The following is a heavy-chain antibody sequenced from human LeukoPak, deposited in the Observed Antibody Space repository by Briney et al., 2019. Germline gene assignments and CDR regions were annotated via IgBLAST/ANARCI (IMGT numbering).Heavy chain of an antibody. CDR3: ARFTVGATVHAFDI. CDR2: INAGNGNT. CDR1: GYTFTSYA. Sequence: ASVKVSCKASGYTFTSYAMHWVRQAPGQRLEWMGWINAGNGNTKYSQKFQGRVTITRDTSASTAYMELSSLRSEDTAVYYCARFTVGATVHAFDIWAKGQWSPSLQ. J-gene: IGHJ3*02. D-gene: IGHD1-26*01. V-gene: IGHV1-3*01.